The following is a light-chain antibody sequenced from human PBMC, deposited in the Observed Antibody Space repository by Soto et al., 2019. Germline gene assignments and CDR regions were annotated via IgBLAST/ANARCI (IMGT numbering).Light chain of an antibody. CDR3: SSFSSSSTLYV. Sequence: ALTQPASVSGSLGQSITISCTGTSSDVGGHHYVSWYQQHPGKAPKVIIYEVSDRPSGVSDRFSGSKSGNTASLTISGLQAEDEADYYCSSFSSSSTLYVFGTGTKVTVL. V-gene: IGLV2-14*01. CDR1: SSDVGGHHY. J-gene: IGLJ1*01. CDR2: EVS.